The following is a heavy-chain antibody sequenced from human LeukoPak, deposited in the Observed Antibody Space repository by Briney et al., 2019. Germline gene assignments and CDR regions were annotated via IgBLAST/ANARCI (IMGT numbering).Heavy chain of an antibody. Sequence: SETLSLTCAVYGGSFSGYYGSWIPQPPGKGLEWLGEINHSGSTNYNPSLKSRVTISVDTSKNQFSLKLSSVTAADTAVYYCARAPLSYYYDSSGYYDYWSQGTLVTVSS. CDR1: GGSFSGYY. V-gene: IGHV4-34*01. J-gene: IGHJ4*02. CDR2: INHSGST. CDR3: ARAPLSYYYDSSGYYDY. D-gene: IGHD3-22*01.